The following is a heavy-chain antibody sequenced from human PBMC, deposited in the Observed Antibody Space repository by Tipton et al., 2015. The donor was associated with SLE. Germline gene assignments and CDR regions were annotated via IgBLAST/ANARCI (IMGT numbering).Heavy chain of an antibody. CDR2: ISSIGGT. CDR1: GGPVSSYY. CDR3: ARGEMDVFDI. V-gene: IGHV4-59*02. Sequence: TLSLTCTVSGGPVSSYYWSWIRQPPGQDLEWIGYISSIGGTSYNPSLKSRLTISRDTSKNQVSLILSSVTAADTALYHCARGEMDVFDIWGQGTVISVSS. J-gene: IGHJ3*02.